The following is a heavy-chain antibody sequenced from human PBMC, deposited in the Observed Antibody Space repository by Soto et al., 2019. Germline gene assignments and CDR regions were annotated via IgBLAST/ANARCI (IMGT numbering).Heavy chain of an antibody. Sequence: EVQLVESGGGLVQPGGSLRLSCAASGFTFSSYWMHWVRQAPGKGLAWVSRINSDGGSTSNADSVKGRFTISRDNAKNTLYLQMNSLRAEDTAVYYCASSLLTPFDYWGQGTLVTVSS. V-gene: IGHV3-74*01. J-gene: IGHJ4*02. CDR3: ASSLLTPFDY. D-gene: IGHD7-27*01. CDR2: INSDGGST. CDR1: GFTFSSYW.